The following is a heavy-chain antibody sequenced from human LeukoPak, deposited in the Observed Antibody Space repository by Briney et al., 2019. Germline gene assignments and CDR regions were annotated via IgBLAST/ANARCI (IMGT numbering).Heavy chain of an antibody. D-gene: IGHD5-24*01. V-gene: IGHV3-30-3*01. J-gene: IGHJ4*02. CDR1: GFTFSSYN. Sequence: GGSLRLSCAASGFTFSSYNMNWVRQAPGKGLEWVAVISYDGSNKYYADSVKGRFTISRDNSKNTLYLQMNSLRAEDTAVYYCASPRQVEMATGVDYWGQGTLVTVSS. CDR2: ISYDGSNK. CDR3: ASPRQVEMATGVDY.